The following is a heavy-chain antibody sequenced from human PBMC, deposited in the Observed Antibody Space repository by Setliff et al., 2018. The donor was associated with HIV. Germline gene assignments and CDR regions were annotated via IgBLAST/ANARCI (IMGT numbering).Heavy chain of an antibody. Sequence: SCAASGFTFSSYSMNWVRQAPGKGLEWVSSITSRSSYMYYADSVKGRFTISRDNAKNSLYLQMNSLRAEDTAVYYCARDGYSYGFFDYWGQGTLVTVSS. CDR3: ARDGYSYGFFDY. CDR2: ITSRSSYM. CDR1: GFTFSSYS. V-gene: IGHV3-21*01. J-gene: IGHJ4*02. D-gene: IGHD5-18*01.